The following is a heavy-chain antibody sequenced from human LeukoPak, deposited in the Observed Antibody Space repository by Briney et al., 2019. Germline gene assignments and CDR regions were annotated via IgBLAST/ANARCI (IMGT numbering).Heavy chain of an antibody. CDR3: ARGLRARLNTRGDTRIFDY. CDR1: GFTFSSYW. J-gene: IGHJ4*02. V-gene: IGHV4-34*01. Sequence: GSLRLSCAASGFTFSSYWMSWIRQPPGKGLEWIGEINHSGSTNYNPSLKSRVTISVDTSKNQFSLKLSSVTAADTAVYYCARGLRARLNTRGDTRIFDYWGQGTLVTVSS. D-gene: IGHD3-16*01. CDR2: INHSGST.